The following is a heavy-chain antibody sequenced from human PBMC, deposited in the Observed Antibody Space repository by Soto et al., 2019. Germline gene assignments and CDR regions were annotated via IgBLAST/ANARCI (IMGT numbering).Heavy chain of an antibody. CDR3: AKGPGLTITIFGVVDFDY. Sequence: QVQLVESGGGVVQPGRSLRLSCAASGFTFSSYGMHWVRQAPGKGLEWVAVISYDGSNKYYADSVKGRSTISRDNSKNTLYLQMNSLRAEDTAVYYCAKGPGLTITIFGVVDFDYWGQGTLVTVSS. D-gene: IGHD3-3*01. J-gene: IGHJ4*02. CDR2: ISYDGSNK. CDR1: GFTFSSYG. V-gene: IGHV3-30*18.